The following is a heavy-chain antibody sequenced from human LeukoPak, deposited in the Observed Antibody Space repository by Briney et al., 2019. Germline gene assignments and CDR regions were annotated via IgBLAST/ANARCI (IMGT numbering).Heavy chain of an antibody. D-gene: IGHD1-1*01. CDR2: IYHRGST. J-gene: IGHJ3*02. CDR1: GGSISSGGYS. CDR3: ARADNWVDAFDI. V-gene: IGHV4-30-2*01. Sequence: PSETLSLTCAVAGGSISSGGYSWSWIRQPPGKGLEWIGYIYHRGSTYYNPSLKSRVTISVDRSKNQFSLKLSSVTAADTAVYYCARADNWVDAFDIWGQGTMVTVSS.